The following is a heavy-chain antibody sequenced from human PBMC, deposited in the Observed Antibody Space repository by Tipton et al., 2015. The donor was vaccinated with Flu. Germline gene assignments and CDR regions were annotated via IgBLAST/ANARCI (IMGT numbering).Heavy chain of an antibody. CDR3: ASPPLLGY. Sequence: QLVQSGGGLVQPGGSLRLSCAASEFTFSTYEMNWVRQAPGKGLEWVSYISSSGSTIYYADSVKGRFTISRDNAKNPLYLQMNSLRAEDTAVYYCASPPLLGYWGQGTLVTVSS. CDR1: EFTFSTYE. J-gene: IGHJ4*02. CDR2: ISSSGSTI. V-gene: IGHV3-48*03.